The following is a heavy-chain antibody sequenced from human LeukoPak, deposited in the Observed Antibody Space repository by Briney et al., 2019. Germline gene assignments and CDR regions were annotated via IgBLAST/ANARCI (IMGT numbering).Heavy chain of an antibody. V-gene: IGHV4-59*01. CDR2: IYYSGST. CDR3: ARSYYDSGGYLDY. Sequence: PSETLSLTCTVSGGSISSYYWSWIRQPPGQGLESIGYIYYSGSTNYNPSLKSRVTISVDTSKNQFSLKLSSVTAADTAVYYCARSYYDSGGYLDYWGQGALVTVSS. J-gene: IGHJ4*02. CDR1: GGSISSYY. D-gene: IGHD3-22*01.